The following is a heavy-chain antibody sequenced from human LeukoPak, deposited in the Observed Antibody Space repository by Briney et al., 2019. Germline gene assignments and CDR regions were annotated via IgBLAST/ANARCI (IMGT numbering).Heavy chain of an antibody. CDR2: ISYDGSNK. CDR3: ATCPLYCSSTSCHWEIDY. J-gene: IGHJ4*02. V-gene: IGHV3-30-3*01. CDR1: GFTFSSYA. D-gene: IGHD2-2*01. Sequence: GRSLRLSCAASGFTFSSYAMHWVRQAPGKGLEWVAVISYDGSNKYYADSVKGRFTISRDNSKNTLYLQMNSLRAEDTAVYYCATCPLYCSSTSCHWEIDYWGQGTLVTVSS.